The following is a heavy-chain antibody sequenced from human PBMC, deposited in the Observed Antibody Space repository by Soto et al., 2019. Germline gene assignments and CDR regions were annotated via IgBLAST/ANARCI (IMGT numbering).Heavy chain of an antibody. D-gene: IGHD3-3*01. CDR2: ISAYNGNT. CDR3: ARGQHQIFGVVIGGAFDI. J-gene: IGHJ3*02. Sequence: QVQLVQSGAEVKKPGASVKVSCKASGYTFTSYGISWVRQAPGQGLEWMGWISAYNGNTNYAQKLQGRVTMTTDTSTSTDYMELRSLRSDDTAVYYCARGQHQIFGVVIGGAFDIWGQGTMVTVSS. CDR1: GYTFTSYG. V-gene: IGHV1-18*01.